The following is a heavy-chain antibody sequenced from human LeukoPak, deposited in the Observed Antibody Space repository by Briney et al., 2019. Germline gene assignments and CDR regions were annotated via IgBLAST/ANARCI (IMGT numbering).Heavy chain of an antibody. D-gene: IGHD2/OR15-2a*01. CDR3: ASFYGPEGWFDP. Sequence: GASVKVSCKASGGTFSSYAISWVRQAPGQGLEWMGGIIPIFGTANYAQKFQGRVTITADESTSTAYMELSSLRSEDTAVYYCASFYGPEGWFDPWGQGTLVTVSS. J-gene: IGHJ5*02. CDR2: IIPIFGTA. V-gene: IGHV1-69*13. CDR1: GGTFSSYA.